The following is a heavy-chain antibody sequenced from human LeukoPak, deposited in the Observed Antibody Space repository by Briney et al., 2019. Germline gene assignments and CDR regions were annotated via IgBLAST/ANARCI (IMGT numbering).Heavy chain of an antibody. V-gene: IGHV3-30*18. CDR1: GFTFSSYG. D-gene: IGHD4-17*01. CDR2: ISYDGSSK. CDR3: AKGDYGDSPGYFDY. Sequence: GGSLRLSCAASGFTFSSYGMHWVRQAPGKGLEWVAVISYDGSSKYYADSVKGRFTISRDNSKNTLYLQMNSLRAEDTAVYYCAKGDYGDSPGYFDYWGQGTLVTVSS. J-gene: IGHJ4*02.